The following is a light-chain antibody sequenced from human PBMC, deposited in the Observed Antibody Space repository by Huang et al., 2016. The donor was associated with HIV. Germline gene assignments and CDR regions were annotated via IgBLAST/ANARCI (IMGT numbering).Light chain of an antibody. Sequence: EIVMTQSPATLSVSPGERATLSCRASQSVSSNLAWYQQKPGQAPRLLIYGASTRATGIPARFSGSGSGTEFTLTISSLQSQDFAIYYCQQYNNSPPRDVTFGPGTKVDIK. CDR2: GAS. CDR1: QSVSSN. J-gene: IGKJ3*01. V-gene: IGKV3-15*01. CDR3: QQYNNSPPRDVT.